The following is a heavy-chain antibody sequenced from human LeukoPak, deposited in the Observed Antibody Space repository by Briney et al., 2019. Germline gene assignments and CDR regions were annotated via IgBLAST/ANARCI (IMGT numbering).Heavy chain of an antibody. V-gene: IGHV3-21*01. CDR2: ISSSSSYI. Sequence: AGSLRLSCTASGFTLSRNIKNWVRQAPGKGLEWVSSISSSSSYIYYADSVEGRFTISRDNAKNSLYLQMNSLRAEDTAVYYCASAATAGTKSQDYWGQGTLVTVSS. D-gene: IGHD6-13*01. J-gene: IGHJ4*02. CDR3: ASAATAGTKSQDY. CDR1: GFTLSRNI.